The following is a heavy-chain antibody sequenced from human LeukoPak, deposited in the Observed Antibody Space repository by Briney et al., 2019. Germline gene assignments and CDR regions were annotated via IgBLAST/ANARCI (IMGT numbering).Heavy chain of an antibody. CDR2: INHSGST. D-gene: IGHD5-12*01. J-gene: IGHJ4*02. CDR3: ARHRPYTIYYSSYYFDY. V-gene: IGHV4-34*01. Sequence: SETLSLTCAVYGGSFSGYYWSWIRQPPGKRLEWIGEINHSGSTNYNPSLKSRVTISVDTSKNQFSLKLSSVTAADTAVYYCARHRPYTIYYSSYYFDYWGQGTLVTVSS. CDR1: GGSFSGYY.